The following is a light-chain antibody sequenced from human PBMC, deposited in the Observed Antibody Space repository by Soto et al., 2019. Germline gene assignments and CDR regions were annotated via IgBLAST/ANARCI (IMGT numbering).Light chain of an antibody. V-gene: IGKV3-20*01. CDR1: QSVGSAY. J-gene: IGKJ1*01. Sequence: EIVLTQSPGTLSLSPGERATLSCRASQSVGSAYFAWYQQRPGQAPRLLIFGTSSRATGIPDRFSGSGSGTDFTLTINRLEPEDSAVYYCQQYGNSRVTFGQGTKVDIK. CDR2: GTS. CDR3: QQYGNSRVT.